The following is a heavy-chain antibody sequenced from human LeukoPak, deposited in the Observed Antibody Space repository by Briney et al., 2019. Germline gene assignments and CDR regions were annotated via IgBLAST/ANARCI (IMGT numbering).Heavy chain of an antibody. CDR1: GFTFDDYA. V-gene: IGHV3-7*01. D-gene: IGHD6-13*01. Sequence: GRSLRLSCAASGFTFDDYAMHWVRQAPGKGLEWVANIEDDGNKKNYVDSVKGRFTISRDNVKNSIYLQMNSLRADDTAVYYCARGRGIALWGQGTLVTVSS. CDR2: IEDDGNKK. CDR3: ARGRGIAL. J-gene: IGHJ4*02.